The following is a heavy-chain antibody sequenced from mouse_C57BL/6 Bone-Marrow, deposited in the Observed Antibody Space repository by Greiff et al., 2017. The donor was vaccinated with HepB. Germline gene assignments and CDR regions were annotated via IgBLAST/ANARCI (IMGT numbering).Heavy chain of an antibody. V-gene: IGHV3-6*01. D-gene: IGHD1-1*01. CDR1: GYSITSGYY. J-gene: IGHJ3*01. CDR2: ISYDGSN. Sequence: ESGPGLVKPSQSLSLTCSVTGYSITSGYYWNWIRQFPGNKLEWMGYISYDGSNNYNPSLKNRISITRDTSTNQFFLKLNSVTTEDTATYYCARAPYGSSFAYWGQGTLVTVSA. CDR3: ARAPYGSSFAY.